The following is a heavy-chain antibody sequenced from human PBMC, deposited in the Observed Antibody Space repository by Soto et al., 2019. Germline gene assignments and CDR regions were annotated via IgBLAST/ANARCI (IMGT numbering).Heavy chain of an antibody. J-gene: IGHJ5*02. D-gene: IGHD6-13*01. CDR3: ARKLANWFDP. Sequence: ASETLSLTCAVYGGSFSGYYWSWIRQPPGKGLEWIGEINHSGSTNYNPSLKSRVTISVDTSKNQFSLKLSSVTAADTAVYYCARKLANWFDPWGQGTLVTVS. CDR2: INHSGST. V-gene: IGHV4-34*01. CDR1: GGSFSGYY.